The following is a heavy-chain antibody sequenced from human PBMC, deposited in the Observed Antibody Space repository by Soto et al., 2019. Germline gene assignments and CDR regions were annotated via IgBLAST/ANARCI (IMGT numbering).Heavy chain of an antibody. CDR1: GFTFRSFV. CDR3: ARWGTTGGLDV. CDR2: TSYDGSNK. D-gene: IGHD3-16*01. J-gene: IGHJ6*02. V-gene: IGHV3-30*19. Sequence: QVQLVESGGGVVQPGTSLRLSCVGSGFTFRSFVIHWVRQAPGKGLEWVALTSYDGSNKYYDDSVKGRFTISRDNSRNTVELQRDSLRLEDTALYYCARWGTTGGLDVWGQGTGVSVSS.